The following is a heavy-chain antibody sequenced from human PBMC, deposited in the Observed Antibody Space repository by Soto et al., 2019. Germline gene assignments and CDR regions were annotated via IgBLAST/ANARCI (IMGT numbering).Heavy chain of an antibody. V-gene: IGHV2-70*11. Sequence: GSGPTLVNPTQTLTLTCTFSGFSLSTSGMCVSWIRQPPGKALEWLARIDWDDDKYYSTSLKTRLTISKDTSKNQVVLTMNNMKPVDTATYYFALIYRLPGYYGSGSHGPVYYYYGMDVWGQGTTVTVSS. D-gene: IGHD3-10*01. CDR3: ALIYRLPGYYGSGSHGPVYYYYGMDV. CDR2: IDWDDDK. CDR1: GFSLSTSGMC. J-gene: IGHJ6*02.